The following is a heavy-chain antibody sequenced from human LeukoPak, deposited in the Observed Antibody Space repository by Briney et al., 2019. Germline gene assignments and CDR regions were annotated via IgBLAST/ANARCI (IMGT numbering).Heavy chain of an antibody. Sequence: GGSLRLSCAASGFTFSNYALHWVRQAPGKGLEWVALISYDGSNKYYADSVKGRFTISRDNSKDTLYLQINSLSAEDTAVYYCARDPASGYGFWTTLNYFDYWGQGTLVTVSS. CDR1: GFTFSNYA. D-gene: IGHD3-3*01. CDR2: ISYDGSNK. J-gene: IGHJ4*02. V-gene: IGHV3-30-3*01. CDR3: ARDPASGYGFWTTLNYFDY.